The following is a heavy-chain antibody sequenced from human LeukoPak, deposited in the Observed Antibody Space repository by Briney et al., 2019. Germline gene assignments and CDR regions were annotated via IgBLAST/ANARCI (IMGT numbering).Heavy chain of an antibody. J-gene: IGHJ4*02. CDR1: GFTFSSYA. CDR2: ISASGDST. D-gene: IGHD3-22*01. CDR3: AKETYYYDSSGYYYVPYYFDY. V-gene: IGHV3-23*01. Sequence: PGGSLRLSCAASGFTFSSYAMGWVRQAPGKGLEWVSAISASGDSTYYADSVKGRFTGSRDNSKNTLYLQMHSLRAEDTAVYYCAKETYYYDSSGYYYVPYYFDYWGQGTLVTVSS.